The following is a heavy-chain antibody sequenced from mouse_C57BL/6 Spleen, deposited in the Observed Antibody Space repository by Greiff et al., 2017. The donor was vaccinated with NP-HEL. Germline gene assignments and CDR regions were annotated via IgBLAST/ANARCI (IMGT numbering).Heavy chain of an antibody. V-gene: IGHV5-4*01. CDR2: ISDGGSYT. J-gene: IGHJ4*01. CDR3: ARDRGAYAMDY. CDR1: GFTFSSYA. D-gene: IGHD3-3*01. Sequence: EVKVVESGGGLVKPGGSLKLSCAASGFTFSSYAMSWVRQTPEKRLEWVATISDGGSYTYYPDNVKGRFTISRDNAKNNLYLQMSHLKSEDTAMYYCARDRGAYAMDYWGQGTSVTVSS.